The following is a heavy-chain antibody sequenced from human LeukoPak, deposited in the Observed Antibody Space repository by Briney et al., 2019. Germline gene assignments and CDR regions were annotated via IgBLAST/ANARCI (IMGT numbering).Heavy chain of an antibody. CDR1: GGTFSSYA. Sequence: GASVKVSCKASGGTFSSYAISWVRQAPGQGLEWTGGIIPIFGTANYAQKFQGRVTITADESTSTAYMELSSLRSEDTAMYYCARDRKRYSSGWYGAFDIWGQGTMVTVSS. V-gene: IGHV1-69*13. CDR2: IIPIFGTA. J-gene: IGHJ3*02. D-gene: IGHD6-19*01. CDR3: ARDRKRYSSGWYGAFDI.